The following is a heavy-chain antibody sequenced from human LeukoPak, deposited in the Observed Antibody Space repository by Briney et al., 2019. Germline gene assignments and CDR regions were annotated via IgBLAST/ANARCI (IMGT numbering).Heavy chain of an antibody. CDR2: IHKDGQT. J-gene: IGHJ4*02. CDR3: ARHGLLRYVDD. D-gene: IGHD3-9*01. V-gene: IGHV3-53*01. Sequence: PGGSLRLSCASSGFTVSSSYVTWVRQAPGKGLEWVAVIHKDGQTYYSDSVRGRFTISRDSSKNTLYLETTSLRAEDTAVYYCARHGLLRYVDDWGQGSLVTVSS. CDR1: GFTVSSSY.